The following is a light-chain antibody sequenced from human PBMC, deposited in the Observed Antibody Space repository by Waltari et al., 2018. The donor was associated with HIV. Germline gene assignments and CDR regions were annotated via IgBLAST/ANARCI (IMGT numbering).Light chain of an antibody. CDR3: SSYAGSNNLV. V-gene: IGLV2-8*01. CDR2: EVS. CDR1: SSDVGAYNY. Sequence: QSALTQPPSASGSPGQSVTIPCTGTSSDVGAYNYVSWYQPHPGKAPKLMIYEVSKRPAGVPGRFSGSKSGNTASRTVSGLQAEDEADYYCSSYAGSNNLVFGGGTKMTVL. J-gene: IGLJ3*02.